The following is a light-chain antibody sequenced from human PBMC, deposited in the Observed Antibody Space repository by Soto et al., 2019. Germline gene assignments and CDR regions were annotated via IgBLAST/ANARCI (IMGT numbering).Light chain of an antibody. J-gene: IGKJ1*01. CDR2: GAS. CDR1: QSVSSY. V-gene: IGKV3-15*01. Sequence: EIVLTPSPATLSLSPVERATLSCRASQSVSSYLAWYQQKPGQAPRLLIYGASTRATGIPARFSGSGSGTEFTLTISSLQSEDFTVYSCLQYHNLWAFGQGTKVDIK. CDR3: LQYHNLWA.